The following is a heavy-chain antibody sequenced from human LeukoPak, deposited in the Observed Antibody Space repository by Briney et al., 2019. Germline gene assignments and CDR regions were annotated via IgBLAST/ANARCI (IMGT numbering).Heavy chain of an antibody. CDR3: AKELYGSGSYYSDNYMDV. J-gene: IGHJ6*03. CDR1: GFTFSSYA. V-gene: IGHV3-30*02. D-gene: IGHD3-10*01. Sequence: PGRSLRLSCAASGFTFSSYAMHWVRQAPGKGLEWVAFIRYDGSNKYYADSVKGRFTISRDNSKNTLYLQMNSLRAEDTAVYYCAKELYGSGSYYSDNYMDVWGKGTTVTISS. CDR2: IRYDGSNK.